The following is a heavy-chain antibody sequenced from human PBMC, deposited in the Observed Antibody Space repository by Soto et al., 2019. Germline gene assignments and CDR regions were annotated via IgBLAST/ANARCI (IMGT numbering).Heavy chain of an antibody. CDR3: ARGAFGGNPYDAFDI. J-gene: IGHJ3*02. CDR2: INPNSGST. CDR1: GYTFTSYG. D-gene: IGHD3-16*01. Sequence: ASVKVSCKASGYTFTSYGISWVRQAPGQGLEWMGIINPNSGSTSYAQKLQGRVTMTRDTSTSTVYMELSSLRSEDTAVYYCARGAFGGNPYDAFDIWGQGTMVTV. V-gene: IGHV1-46*03.